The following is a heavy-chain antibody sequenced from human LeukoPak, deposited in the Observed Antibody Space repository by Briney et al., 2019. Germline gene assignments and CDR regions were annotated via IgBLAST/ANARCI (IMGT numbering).Heavy chain of an antibody. Sequence: GGSLRLSYAASGFTFSSYSMNWVPQAPGKGLEWVSSISSSSSYIYYADSVKGRFTISRDNAKNSLYLQMNSLRAEDTAVYYCATGGDIVVDYWGQGTLVTVSS. J-gene: IGHJ4*02. D-gene: IGHD5-12*01. CDR2: ISSSSSYI. CDR3: ATGGDIVVDY. V-gene: IGHV3-21*01. CDR1: GFTFSSYS.